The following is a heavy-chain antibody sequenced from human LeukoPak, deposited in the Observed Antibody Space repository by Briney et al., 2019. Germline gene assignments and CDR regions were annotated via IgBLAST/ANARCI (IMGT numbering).Heavy chain of an antibody. CDR1: GFTFSSYA. CDR2: ISGSGGST. D-gene: IGHD2-15*01. Sequence: PGGSLRLSCAASGFTFSSYAMSWVRQAPGKGLEWVSAISGSGGSTYYADSVKGRFTISRDNSKNTLYLQMNSLRAEDTAIYYCAKDIVVVVAATRWFDPWGQGTLVTVSS. J-gene: IGHJ5*02. CDR3: AKDIVVVVAATRWFDP. V-gene: IGHV3-23*01.